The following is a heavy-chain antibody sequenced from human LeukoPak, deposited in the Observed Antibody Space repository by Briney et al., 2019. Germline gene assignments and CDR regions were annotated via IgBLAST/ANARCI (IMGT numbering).Heavy chain of an antibody. CDR1: GYTFTSYG. CDR3: ARYYYDSSGYYSYYYFDY. Sequence: ASVKVSCKASGYTFTSYGISWVRQAPGQGVEGMGWISAYNGNTNYAQKLQGRVTMTTDTSTSTAYMELRSLRSDDTAVYYCARYYYDSSGYYSYYYFDYWGQGTLVTVSS. V-gene: IGHV1-18*01. J-gene: IGHJ4*02. CDR2: ISAYNGNT. D-gene: IGHD3-22*01.